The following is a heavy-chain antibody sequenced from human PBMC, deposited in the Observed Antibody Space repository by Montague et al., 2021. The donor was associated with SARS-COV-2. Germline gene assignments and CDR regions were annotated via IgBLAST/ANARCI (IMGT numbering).Heavy chain of an antibody. CDR1: GTSFSGYY. CDR2: INHGGST. D-gene: IGHD2-2*02. Sequence: SETLSLTCAVYGTSFSGYYWNWIRQPPGKGLEWIGEINHGGSTKYNPSLKRRVTISVDTSKNQFSLKLTSVAAADTAVYYCARLGEGVVPAPILGVGPYYSYYYMDVWGKGTTVTVSS. CDR3: ARLGEGVVPAPILGVGPYYSYYYMDV. V-gene: IGHV4-34*01. J-gene: IGHJ6*03.